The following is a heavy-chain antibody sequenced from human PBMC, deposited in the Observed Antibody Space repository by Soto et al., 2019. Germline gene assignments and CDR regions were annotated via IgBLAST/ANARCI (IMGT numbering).Heavy chain of an antibody. CDR2: IYYSGNT. Sequence: PSETLSLTSTVYGGSISSYYWRWIRQPTGEGLEWIGYIYYSGNTNYNPSLKSRVTISVDTSKNQFSLKLSSVTAADTAVYYCARDGNYGDYFDYWGQGTLVTVSS. V-gene: IGHV4-59*01. J-gene: IGHJ4*02. CDR1: GGSISSYY. D-gene: IGHD4-17*01. CDR3: ARDGNYGDYFDY.